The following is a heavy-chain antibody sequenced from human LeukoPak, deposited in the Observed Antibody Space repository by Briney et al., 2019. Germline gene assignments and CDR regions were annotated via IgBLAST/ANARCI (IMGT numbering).Heavy chain of an antibody. J-gene: IGHJ4*02. D-gene: IGHD3-22*01. V-gene: IGHV3-9*01. Sequence: GGSLRLSCAASGFTFDDYAMHWVRQAPGKGLEWVSGISWNSGSIGYADSVKGRFTISRDNAKNSLYLQMNSLRAEDTALYYCARSQGSITMIVVVSRGFDYWGQGTLVTVSS. CDR1: GFTFDDYA. CDR2: ISWNSGSI. CDR3: ARSQGSITMIVVVSRGFDY.